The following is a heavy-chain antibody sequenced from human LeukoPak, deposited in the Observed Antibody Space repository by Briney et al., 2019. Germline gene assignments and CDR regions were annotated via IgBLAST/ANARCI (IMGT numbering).Heavy chain of an antibody. J-gene: IGHJ4*02. Sequence: RPGGSLRLSCAASGSTFSRYTMRWVRQAPGKGLEWVSTIGGNGGSTYYADSVKGRFTISRDNSKNTLYLQMNSLRAEDTAVYYCAKDSYWSSTSCGNFECWGQGTLVTVSS. D-gene: IGHD2-2*01. CDR1: GSTFSRYT. CDR2: IGGNGGST. V-gene: IGHV3-23*01. CDR3: AKDSYWSSTSCGNFEC.